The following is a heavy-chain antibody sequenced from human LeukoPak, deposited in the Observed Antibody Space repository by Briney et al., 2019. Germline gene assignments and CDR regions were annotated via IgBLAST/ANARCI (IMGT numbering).Heavy chain of an antibody. D-gene: IGHD2-2*01. CDR2: ISSSGRTI. CDR1: GLTFDTHS. J-gene: IGHJ4*02. V-gene: IGHV3-48*04. CDR3: TPVYCDTSSCSHYLEH. Sequence: GGSLRLSCAASGLTFDTHSMNWVRQAPGKGLEWISYISSSGRTIYYADSVKGRFTISRDNAKNSLYLQMDSLRAEDTAIYYCTPVYCDTSSCSHYLEHWGQGTLVTVSS.